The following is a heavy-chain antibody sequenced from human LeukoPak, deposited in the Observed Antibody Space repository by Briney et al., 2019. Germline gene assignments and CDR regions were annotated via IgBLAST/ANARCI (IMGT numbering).Heavy chain of an antibody. D-gene: IGHD6-19*01. CDR1: GYTFTSYG. CDR3: ARERGSGWDNAFDI. Sequence: ASVKASCRASGYTFTSYGISWVRQAPGQGLEWMGWISAYNGNTNYAQKFQGRVTITRNTSISTAYMELSSLRSEDTAVYYCARERGSGWDNAFDIWGQGTMVTVSS. V-gene: IGHV1-18*01. CDR2: ISAYNGNT. J-gene: IGHJ3*02.